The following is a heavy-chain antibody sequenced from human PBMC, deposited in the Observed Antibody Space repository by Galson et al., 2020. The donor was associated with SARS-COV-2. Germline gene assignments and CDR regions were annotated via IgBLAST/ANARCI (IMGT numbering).Heavy chain of an antibody. CDR3: ARAYKGAYYYGMDV. V-gene: IGHV3-30-3*01. Sequence: EGSLRLSCAASGFTFSSYAKHWVRQAPGKGLEWVAVISYDGSNKYYADSVKGRFTISRDNSKNTLYLQMNSLRAEDTAVYYCARAYKGAYYYGMDVWGQGTTVTVSS. CDR1: GFTFSSYA. CDR2: ISYDGSNK. J-gene: IGHJ6*02. D-gene: IGHD1-1*01.